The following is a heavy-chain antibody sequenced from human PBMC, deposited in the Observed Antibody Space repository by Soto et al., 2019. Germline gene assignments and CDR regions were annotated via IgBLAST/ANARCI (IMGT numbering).Heavy chain of an antibody. V-gene: IGHV1-18*01. Sequence: QVQLVQSGPEMKMPGASVKVSCKGLGYNFMKYGINWVRQAPGQGLEWVGWISPYSGYTHSAQKFYGRLTLTTDTAAATAYMELSVLRSADTAVYYCAREATVLIPAAQPSRFDSWGQGTLVTVSS. CDR2: ISPYSGYT. CDR1: GYNFMKYG. J-gene: IGHJ4*02. CDR3: AREATVLIPAAQPSRFDS. D-gene: IGHD2-2*01.